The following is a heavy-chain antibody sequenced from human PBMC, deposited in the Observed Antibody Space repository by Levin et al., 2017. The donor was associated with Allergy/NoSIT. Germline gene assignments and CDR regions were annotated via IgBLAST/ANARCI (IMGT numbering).Heavy chain of an antibody. CDR1: GGSFSGYY. V-gene: IGHV4-34*01. CDR3: ARGRLWLRYFDY. CDR2: INHSGST. Sequence: PSETLSLTCAVYGGSFSGYYWSWIRQPPGKGLEWIGEINHSGSTNYNPSLKSRVTISVDTSKNQFSLKLSSVTAADTAVYYCARGRLWLRYFDYWGQGTLVTVSS. J-gene: IGHJ4*02. D-gene: IGHD5-18*01.